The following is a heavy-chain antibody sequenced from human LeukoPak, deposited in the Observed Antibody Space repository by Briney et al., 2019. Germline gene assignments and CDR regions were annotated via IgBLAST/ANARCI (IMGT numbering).Heavy chain of an antibody. J-gene: IGHJ5*02. CDR3: AGGGS. CDR1: GFTPKTYW. Sequence: GGSLRLSCAASGFTPKTYWLNWVRQAPGKGLEWVANIKQDGSDKYYVDSVKGRFTISTDIAKSSLYLQMNSLRAEDTAVYYCAGGGSWGQGTLVTVSS. CDR2: IKQDGSDK. V-gene: IGHV3-7*04.